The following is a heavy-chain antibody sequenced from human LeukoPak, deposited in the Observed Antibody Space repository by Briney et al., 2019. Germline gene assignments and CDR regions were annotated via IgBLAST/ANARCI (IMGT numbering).Heavy chain of an antibody. J-gene: IGHJ4*02. D-gene: IGHD2-21*02. V-gene: IGHV7-4-1*02. Sequence: ASVKVSCKASGYTFTSYAMNWVRQAPGQGLEWMGWINTNTGNPTYAQGFTGRFVFSLDTSVSTAYLQISSLKAEVTAVYYCARDPRYCGGDCYSSDYFDYWGQGTLVTVSS. CDR2: INTNTGNP. CDR1: GYTFTSYA. CDR3: ARDPRYCGGDCYSSDYFDY.